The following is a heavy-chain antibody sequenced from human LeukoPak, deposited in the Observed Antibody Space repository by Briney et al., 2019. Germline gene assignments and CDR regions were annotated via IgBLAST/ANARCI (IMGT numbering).Heavy chain of an antibody. D-gene: IGHD2-8*01. J-gene: IGHJ4*02. Sequence: GGSLRLSCAVSGFTFGGRLMHWVRQAPGKGLVWVALIKDDGSTTNYADSVKGRFTASRDDAKNTVYLQMSSLGAEDTAVYYCHPLAFVTNWGQGTLVTVSS. CDR2: IKDDGSTT. V-gene: IGHV3-74*01. CDR3: HPLAFVTN. CDR1: GFTFGGRL.